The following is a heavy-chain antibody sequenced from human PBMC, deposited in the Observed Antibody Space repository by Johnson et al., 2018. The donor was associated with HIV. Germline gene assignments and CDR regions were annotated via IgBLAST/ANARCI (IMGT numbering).Heavy chain of an antibody. CDR3: ARGAASHAFDI. CDR1: GITFSSNW. CDR2: IKQDGSAK. Sequence: VQLVESGGGLVQPGGSLRLSCVASGITFSSNWMTWVRQAPGKGLEWVANIKQDGSAKYYADSVKGRFTISRDNSKNTLYLQMNSLRAEDTAVYYCARGAASHAFDIWGQGTMVTVSS. J-gene: IGHJ3*02. V-gene: IGHV3-7*01. D-gene: IGHD2-15*01.